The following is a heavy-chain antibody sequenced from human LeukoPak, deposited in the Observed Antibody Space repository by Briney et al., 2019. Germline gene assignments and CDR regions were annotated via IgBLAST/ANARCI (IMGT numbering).Heavy chain of an antibody. Sequence: GGSLRLSCTVSGFTVSSNSMSWVRQAPGKGLKWVSFIYSDNTHYSDSVKGRFTISRDNSKNTLYLQMNSPRAEDTAVYYCARRAGAYSHPYDYWGQGTLVTVSS. CDR2: IYSDNT. D-gene: IGHD4/OR15-4a*01. J-gene: IGHJ4*02. CDR1: GFTVSSNS. CDR3: ARRAGAYSHPYDY. V-gene: IGHV3-53*01.